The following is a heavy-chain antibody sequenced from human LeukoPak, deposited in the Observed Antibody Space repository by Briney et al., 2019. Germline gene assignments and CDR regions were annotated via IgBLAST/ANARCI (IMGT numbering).Heavy chain of an antibody. CDR2: INSDGSST. D-gene: IGHD6-19*01. J-gene: IGHJ4*02. Sequence: PGGSLRLSCAASGFTFSSYWMHWVRQAPGKGLVWVSRINSDGSSTSYADSVKGRFTISRDNSKNTLYLQTNSLRAEDTAVYYCAKSGYSSGWPYYFDFWGQGTLVTVSS. CDR3: AKSGYSSGWPYYFDF. V-gene: IGHV3-74*01. CDR1: GFTFSSYW.